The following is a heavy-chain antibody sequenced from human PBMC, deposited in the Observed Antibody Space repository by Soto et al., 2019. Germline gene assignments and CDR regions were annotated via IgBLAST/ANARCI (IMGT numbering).Heavy chain of an antibody. Sequence: SETLSLTCAVYGGSFSGYYWSWIRQPPGKGLEWIGEINHSGSTNYNPSLKSRVTISVDTSKNQFSLKLSSVTAADTAVYYCATWAARSTLHDAFDIWGQGTMVTVSS. CDR3: ATWAARSTLHDAFDI. J-gene: IGHJ3*02. V-gene: IGHV4-34*01. CDR1: GGSFSGYY. CDR2: INHSGST. D-gene: IGHD6-6*01.